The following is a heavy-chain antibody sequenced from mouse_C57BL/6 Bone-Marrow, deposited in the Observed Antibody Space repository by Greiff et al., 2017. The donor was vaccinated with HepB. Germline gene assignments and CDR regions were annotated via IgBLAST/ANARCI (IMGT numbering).Heavy chain of an antibody. D-gene: IGHD2-4*01. V-gene: IGHV2-2*01. Sequence: QVQLKQSGPGLVQPSQSLSITCTVSGFSLTSYGVHWVRQSPGKGLEWLGVIWSGGSTDYNAAFISRLSISKDNSKSQVFFKMNSRQAADTAIYYCARNDYDVAWFAYWGQGTLVTVSA. J-gene: IGHJ3*01. CDR3: ARNDYDVAWFAY. CDR1: GFSLTSYG. CDR2: IWSGGST.